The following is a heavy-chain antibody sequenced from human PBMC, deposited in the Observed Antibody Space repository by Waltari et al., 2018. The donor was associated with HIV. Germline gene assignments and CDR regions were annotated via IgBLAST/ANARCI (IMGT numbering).Heavy chain of an antibody. V-gene: IGHV3-23*01. CDR2: ISGSGGST. CDR1: GFTFSNYG. J-gene: IGHJ6*02. CDR3: VKEHQYSHSWYSYYGMDV. D-gene: IGHD6-13*01. Sequence: EVQVLESGGALVQPGGSLGLSCAASGFTFSNYGMGWVRQAPGKGLEWVSTISGSGGSTYYADSVKGRFTVSRDNSKNTLYLQMNSLRAEDTAVYFCVKEHQYSHSWYSYYGMDVWGQGTTVTVSS.